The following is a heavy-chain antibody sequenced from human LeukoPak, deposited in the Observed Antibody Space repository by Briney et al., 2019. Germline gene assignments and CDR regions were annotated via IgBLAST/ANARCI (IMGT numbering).Heavy chain of an antibody. CDR2: IYHSGST. J-gene: IGHJ4*02. V-gene: IGHV4-30-2*01. CDR1: GGSISSGGYS. Sequence: SQSLSLTCAVSGGSISSGGYSWSWIRQPPGKGLEWIGYIYHSGSTYYNPSLKSRVTISVDRSKNQFSLKLSSVTAADTAVYYCARLVAATGNFDYWGQGTLVTVSS. CDR3: ARLVAATGNFDY. D-gene: IGHD6-13*01.